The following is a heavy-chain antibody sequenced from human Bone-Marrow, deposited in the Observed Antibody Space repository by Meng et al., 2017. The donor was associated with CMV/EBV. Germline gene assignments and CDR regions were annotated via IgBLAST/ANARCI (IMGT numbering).Heavy chain of an antibody. J-gene: IGHJ6*02. CDR3: ARTRLGYCSGGSCYGSSRYYGMDV. CDR1: GFTVNSNY. V-gene: IGHV3-66*02. D-gene: IGHD2-15*01. Sequence: GESLKISCAASGFTVNSNYMSWVRQAPGKGLEWVSVIYSGGSTYYADSVKGRFTISRDNSKNTLYLQMNSLRAEDTAVYYCARTRLGYCSGGSCYGSSRYYGMDVWGQGTTVTVSS. CDR2: IYSGGST.